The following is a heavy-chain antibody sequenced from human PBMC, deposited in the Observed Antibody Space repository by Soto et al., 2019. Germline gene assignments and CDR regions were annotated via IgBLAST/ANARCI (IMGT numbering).Heavy chain of an antibody. Sequence: QVQLQESGPRLVKPSETLSLTCNVSGGSISSYYWSWIRQPPGKGLEWIGYIYYSGSTNYNPSLTRRVTISVDTSKNQFSLNLSSVTAADTAVYYCVRGITMVWGNPDYYYNYMDVWGQGTTVTVSS. CDR1: GGSISSYY. CDR2: IYYSGST. J-gene: IGHJ6*02. D-gene: IGHD3-10*01. V-gene: IGHV4-59*01. CDR3: VRGITMVWGNPDYYYNYMDV.